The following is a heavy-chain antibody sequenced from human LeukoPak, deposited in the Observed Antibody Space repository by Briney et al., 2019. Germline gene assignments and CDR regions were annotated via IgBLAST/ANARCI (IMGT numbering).Heavy chain of an antibody. CDR1: GFTFGSYS. J-gene: IGHJ1*01. CDR3: ARDWGKYCSSTSCYLGYFQH. CDR2: ISSSSSYI. V-gene: IGHV3-21*01. Sequence: GGSLRLSCAASGFTFGSYSMNWVRQAPGKGLEWVSSISSSSSYIYYADSVKGRFTISRDNAKNSLYLQMISLRAEDTAVYYCARDWGKYCSSTSCYLGYFQHWGQGTLVTVSS. D-gene: IGHD2-2*01.